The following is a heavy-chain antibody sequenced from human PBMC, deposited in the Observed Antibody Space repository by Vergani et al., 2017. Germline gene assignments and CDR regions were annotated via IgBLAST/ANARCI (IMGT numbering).Heavy chain of an antibody. V-gene: IGHV4-34*01. CDR2: INHSGST. Sequence: QVQLQQWGAGLLTPSETLSLTCAVYGGSFSGYYWSWIRQPPGKGLEWIGEINHSGSTNYNPSLKSRVTISVDTSKNQFSLKLSSVTAADTAVYYCARVQELYRVRYYCYMDVWGKGTTVTVSS. D-gene: IGHD3-16*02. J-gene: IGHJ6*03. CDR3: ARVQELYRVRYYCYMDV. CDR1: GGSFSGYY.